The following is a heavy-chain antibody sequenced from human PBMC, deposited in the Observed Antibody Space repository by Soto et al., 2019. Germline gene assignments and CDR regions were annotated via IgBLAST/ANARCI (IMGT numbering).Heavy chain of an antibody. CDR2: ISYDGSNK. V-gene: IGHV3-30*18. D-gene: IGHD3-10*01. CDR3: AKDLHESWFGESYGMDV. CDR1: GFTFSSYG. Sequence: GGSLRLSCAASGFTFSSYGMHWVRQAPGKGLEWVAVISYDGSNKYYADSVKGRFTISRDNSKNTLYLQMNSLRAEDTAVYYCAKDLHESWFGESYGMDVWGQGTTVTVSS. J-gene: IGHJ6*02.